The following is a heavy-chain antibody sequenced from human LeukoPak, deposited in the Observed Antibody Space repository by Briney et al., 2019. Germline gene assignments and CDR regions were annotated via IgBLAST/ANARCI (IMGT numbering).Heavy chain of an antibody. J-gene: IGHJ6*04. V-gene: IGHV1-2*02. CDR3: ARGDILTGYHVLFPFGFVDV. CDR2: INPNSGGT. CDR1: GYTFTGYY. Sequence: GASVKVSCKASGYTFTGYYMHWVRQAPGQGLEWMGWINPNSGGTNYAQKFQGRVTMTRDTSISTAYMELSRLSSDDTAVYYCARGDILTGYHVLFPFGFVDVWGKGTTVTVSS. D-gene: IGHD3-9*01.